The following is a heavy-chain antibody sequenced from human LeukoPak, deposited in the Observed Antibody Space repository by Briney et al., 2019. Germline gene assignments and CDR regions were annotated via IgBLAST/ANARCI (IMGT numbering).Heavy chain of an antibody. Sequence: PGGSLRLSCAASGFTFSSYAMHWVRQAPGKGLEWVAVISYDGSNKYYADSVKGRFTISRDNSENTLYLQMNSLRAEDTAVYYCARRHISSPAGNVFDIWGQGTMVTVSS. V-gene: IGHV3-30-3*01. CDR3: ARRHISSPAGNVFDI. CDR2: ISYDGSNK. J-gene: IGHJ3*02. CDR1: GFTFSSYA. D-gene: IGHD6-13*01.